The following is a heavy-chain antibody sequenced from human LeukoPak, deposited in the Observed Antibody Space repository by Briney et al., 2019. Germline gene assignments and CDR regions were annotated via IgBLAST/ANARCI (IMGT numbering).Heavy chain of an antibody. J-gene: IGHJ3*02. V-gene: IGHV1-24*01. Sequence: ASVKVSCKVSGYTLTELSMHWVRQAPGKGLEWMGGFDPEDGETIYAQKFQGRVTMTEDTSTDTAYMELSSLRSEDTAVYCCATQRRRITMIVVGNDAFDIWGQGTMVTVSS. CDR2: FDPEDGET. CDR1: GYTLTELS. CDR3: ATQRRRITMIVVGNDAFDI. D-gene: IGHD3-22*01.